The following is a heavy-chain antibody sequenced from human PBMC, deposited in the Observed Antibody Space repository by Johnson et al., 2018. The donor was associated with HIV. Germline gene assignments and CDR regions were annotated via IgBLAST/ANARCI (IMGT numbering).Heavy chain of an antibody. V-gene: IGHV3-30*04. CDR3: ARDGAMAGAATEALDL. Sequence: QVQLVESGGGVVQPGRSLRLACVASGFTFNRYGLHWVRQAPGKGLEWVATTSLDDRGKHYTDSVKGRFTISRDNSKNALYLQLTSLRPEDTAVYYCARDGAMAGAATEALDLWGQGTMVIVSS. CDR1: GFTFNRYG. CDR2: TSLDDRGK. J-gene: IGHJ3*01. D-gene: IGHD5-18*01.